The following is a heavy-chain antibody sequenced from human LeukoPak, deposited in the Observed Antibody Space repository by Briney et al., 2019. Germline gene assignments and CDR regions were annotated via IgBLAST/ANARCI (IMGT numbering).Heavy chain of an antibody. D-gene: IGHD2-15*01. V-gene: IGHV3-11*01. J-gene: IGHJ6*03. CDR2: ISRSGSTK. Sequence: GGSLRLSCAASGFTFSDYNMRWIRQAPGKGLEWVSSISRSGSTKYYADSVKGRFTISRDNAKNSLFLQMNSLRAEDTAVYYCARVLRYCGGGNCYSGGLGYMDVWGKGTTVTISS. CDR1: GFTFSDYN. CDR3: ARVLRYCGGGNCYSGGLGYMDV.